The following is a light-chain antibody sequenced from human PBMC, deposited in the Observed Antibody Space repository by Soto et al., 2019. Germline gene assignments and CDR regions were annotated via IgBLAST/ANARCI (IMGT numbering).Light chain of an antibody. CDR2: EVS. CDR3: SSYAGSNNFDVV. V-gene: IGLV2-8*01. CDR1: SSDVGGYNY. J-gene: IGLJ2*01. Sequence: QSVLTQPPSASGSTGQSVTISCTGTSSDVGGYNYVSWYQQHPGKAPKLMIYEVSKRPSGVPDRFSGSKSGNTASLTVSGLQAEDEADSYCSSYAGSNNFDVVFCGGTKLTVL.